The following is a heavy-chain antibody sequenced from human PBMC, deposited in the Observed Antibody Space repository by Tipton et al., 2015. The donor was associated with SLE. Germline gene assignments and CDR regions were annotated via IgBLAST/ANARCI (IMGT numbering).Heavy chain of an antibody. CDR2: ISESGLT. V-gene: IGHV4-59*08. D-gene: IGHD6-19*01. J-gene: IGHJ4*02. CDR1: GGFIIGFY. Sequence: TLSLTCSVSGGFIIGFYWIWIRQPPGRELEWIGYISESGLTNYNPSLRGQVTMSMDTSQNQFSLKLSSVTAADTAVYYCARHFYNIGWNHFDNWGPGTLVTVSS. CDR3: ARHFYNIGWNHFDN.